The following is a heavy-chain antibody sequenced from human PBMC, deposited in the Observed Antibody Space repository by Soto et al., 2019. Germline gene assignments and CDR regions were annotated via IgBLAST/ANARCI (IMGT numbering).Heavy chain of an antibody. Sequence: QVQLVESGGGEVQPGRSLRLSCAASGFTFSSYGMHWVRQAPGKGLEWVAVISYDGSNKYYADSVKGRFTISRDNSKNTLYLQMNSLRAEDTAVYYCAKVLWAYYYGMDVWGQGTTVTVSS. CDR2: ISYDGSNK. J-gene: IGHJ6*02. CDR1: GFTFSSYG. D-gene: IGHD3-10*01. V-gene: IGHV3-30*18. CDR3: AKVLWAYYYGMDV.